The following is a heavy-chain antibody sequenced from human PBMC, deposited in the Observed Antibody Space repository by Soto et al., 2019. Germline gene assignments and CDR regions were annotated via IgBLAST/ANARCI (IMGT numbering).Heavy chain of an antibody. CDR3: ARAHLPPGYVDIVATILNYYYGMDV. CDR2: ISSSSSYI. J-gene: IGHJ6*02. Sequence: EVQLVESGGGLVKPGGSLRLSCAASGFTFSSYSMNWVRQAPGKGLEWVSSISSSSSYIYYADSVKGRFTISRDNAKNSLYLQMNSLRAEDTAVYYRARAHLPPGYVDIVATILNYYYGMDVWGQGNTVTVSS. D-gene: IGHD5-12*01. V-gene: IGHV3-21*01. CDR1: GFTFSSYS.